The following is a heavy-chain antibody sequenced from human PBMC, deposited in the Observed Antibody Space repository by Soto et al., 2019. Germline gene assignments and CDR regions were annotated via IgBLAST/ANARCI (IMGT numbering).Heavy chain of an antibody. CDR2: ISAYNGNT. J-gene: IGHJ6*02. D-gene: IGHD3-10*01. CDR3: ARDYPGFPPPTELRYYGMDV. V-gene: IGHV1-18*04. CDR1: GYTFTSYG. Sequence: QVQLVQSGAEVKKPGASVKVSCKASGYTFTSYGISWVRQAPGQGLEWMGWISAYNGNTNYAQKLQGRVTMTTDTSTSPAYMELRSLRSDDTAVYYCARDYPGFPPPTELRYYGMDVWGQGTTVTVSS.